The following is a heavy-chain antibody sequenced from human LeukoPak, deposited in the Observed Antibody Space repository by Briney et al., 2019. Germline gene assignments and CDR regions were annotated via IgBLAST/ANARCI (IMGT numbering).Heavy chain of an antibody. CDR2: ISAYNSNT. D-gene: IGHD6-13*01. CDR3: ARAPGAAAGTAGFDP. CDR1: SYTFTSYG. J-gene: IGHJ5*02. Sequence: GASVKVSCKASSYTFTSYGISWVRQAPGQGLEWMGWISAYNSNTNYAPKLQGRVTMTTDTSTSTAYMELRSLRSDDTAVYYCARAPGAAAGTAGFDPWGQGTLVTVSS. V-gene: IGHV1-18*01.